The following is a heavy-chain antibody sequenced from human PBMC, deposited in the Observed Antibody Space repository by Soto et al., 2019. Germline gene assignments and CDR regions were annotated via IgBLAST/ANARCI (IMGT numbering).Heavy chain of an antibody. J-gene: IGHJ6*02. D-gene: IGHD4-4*01. Sequence: EVQLVESGGGLVQPGGSLRLSCAASGFTFSDHYMDWVRQAPGKGLEWVGRTRNKANSYTTEYAASVKGRFTISRDDSKNSLNLQMNSLKTEDTAVYYCARDDYRLYGMDVWGQGTTVTVSS. CDR3: ARDDYRLYGMDV. CDR1: GFTFSDHY. V-gene: IGHV3-72*01. CDR2: TRNKANSYTT.